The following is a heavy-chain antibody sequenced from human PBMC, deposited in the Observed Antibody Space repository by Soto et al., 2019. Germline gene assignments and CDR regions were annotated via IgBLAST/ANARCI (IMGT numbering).Heavy chain of an antibody. Sequence: EVQLVESGGGLVQPGGSLRLSCAASGFTFSSYDMHWVRQATGKGLEWVSAIGTAGDTYYPGSVKGRFTISRENAKNSLYLQMNSLRAGDTAVYYCARGNYGDGQIGYWGQGTLVTVSS. CDR2: IGTAGDT. CDR3: ARGNYGDGQIGY. D-gene: IGHD4-17*01. CDR1: GFTFSSYD. J-gene: IGHJ4*02. V-gene: IGHV3-13*01.